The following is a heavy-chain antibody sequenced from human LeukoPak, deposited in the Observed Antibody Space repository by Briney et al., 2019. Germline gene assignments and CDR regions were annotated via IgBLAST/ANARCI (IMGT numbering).Heavy chain of an antibody. V-gene: IGHV4-39*07. D-gene: IGHD5-12*01. Sequence: SETLSLTCTVSGGSISSSSYYWGWIRQPPGKGLEWIGSIYYSGSTYYNPSLKSRVTISVDTSKDQFSLKLSSVTAADTAVYYCARLVATTLNYYYYYYMDVWGKGTTVTVSS. J-gene: IGHJ6*03. CDR2: IYYSGST. CDR1: GGSISSSSYY. CDR3: ARLVATTLNYYYYYYMDV.